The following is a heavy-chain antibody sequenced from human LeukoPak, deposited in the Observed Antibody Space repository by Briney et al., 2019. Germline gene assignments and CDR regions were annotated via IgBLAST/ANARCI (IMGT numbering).Heavy chain of an antibody. CDR2: ISGSGGST. CDR1: EFTFSSYA. V-gene: IGHV3-23*01. Sequence: GGSLRLSCAASEFTFSSYAMSWVRQAPGKGLEWVSAISGSGGSTYYADSVKGRFTISRDNSKNTLYLQMNSLRAEDTAVYYCAKCGVVPAAKYYYYYYGMDVWGQGTTVTVSS. J-gene: IGHJ6*02. CDR3: AKCGVVPAAKYYYYYYGMDV. D-gene: IGHD2-2*01.